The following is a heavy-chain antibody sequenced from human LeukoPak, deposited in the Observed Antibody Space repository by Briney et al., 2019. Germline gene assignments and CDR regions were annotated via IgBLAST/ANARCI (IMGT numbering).Heavy chain of an antibody. V-gene: IGHV3-48*01. CDR3: AREWFGELI. CDR2: IRHDSSDI. D-gene: IGHD3-10*01. Sequence: PGGSLRLSCAASGFTFNGYSVNWVRQAPGKGLERISFIRHDSSDIYYADSVKGRFTISRDNAKNSLYLQMNSLRADDTAVYYCAREWFGELIWGQGTLVTASS. J-gene: IGHJ4*02. CDR1: GFTFNGYS.